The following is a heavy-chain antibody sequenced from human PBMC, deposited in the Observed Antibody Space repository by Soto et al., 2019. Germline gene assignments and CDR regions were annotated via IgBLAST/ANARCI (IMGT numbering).Heavy chain of an antibody. CDR3: ARAQPIPIFGSFDY. CDR1: GFTFSSYS. D-gene: IGHD3-3*01. Sequence: EVQLVESGGGLVQPGGSLRLSCAASGFTFSSYSMNWVRQAPGKGLEWVSYISSSSSTIYYADSVKGRFTISRDNAKNSLYLQMNSLRAEDTAVYYCARAQPIPIFGSFDYWGQGTLVTVSS. V-gene: IGHV3-48*01. CDR2: ISSSSSTI. J-gene: IGHJ4*02.